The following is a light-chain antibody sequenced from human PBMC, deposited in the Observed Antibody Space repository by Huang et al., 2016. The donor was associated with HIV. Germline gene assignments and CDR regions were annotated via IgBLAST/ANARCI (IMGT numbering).Light chain of an antibody. CDR2: DAA. Sequence: DIQMTQSPSSLSASVGDRVTITCQVSQDISNYLNWYQQKPGKAPKLLIYDAANLETGVPSRFSGSGSGTDFTFTINSLQPEDIATYYCQQYDSPLYTFGQGTKLEIK. CDR3: QQYDSPLYT. V-gene: IGKV1-33*01. CDR1: QDISNY. J-gene: IGKJ2*01.